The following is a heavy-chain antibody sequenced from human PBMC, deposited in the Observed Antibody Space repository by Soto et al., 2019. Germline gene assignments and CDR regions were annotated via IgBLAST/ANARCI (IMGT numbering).Heavy chain of an antibody. V-gene: IGHV3-33*01. CDR3: PRQEPTEISLVFNM. J-gene: IGHJ3*02. CDR1: GFTFSSYG. D-gene: IGHD1-1*01. CDR2: IWYDGSNK. Sequence: GGSLRLSCAASGFTFSSYGMHWVRQAPGKGLEGGAVIWYDGSNKYYADSVKGRFTISRDNSKNTLYLQMNSLRAEDTAVYYCPRQEPTEISLVFNMWREAKMVTVSS.